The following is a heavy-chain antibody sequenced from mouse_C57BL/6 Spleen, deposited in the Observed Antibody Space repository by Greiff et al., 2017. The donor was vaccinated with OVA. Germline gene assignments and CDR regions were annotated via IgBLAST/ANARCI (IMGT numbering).Heavy chain of an antibody. J-gene: IGHJ2*01. V-gene: IGHV1-81*01. CDR3: ARPFTTVVGGYYFDY. CDR2: IYPRSGNT. CDR1: GYTFTSYG. D-gene: IGHD1-1*01. Sequence: QVQLKESGAELARPGASVKLSCKASGYTFTSYGISWVKQRTGQGLEWIGEIYPRSGNTYYNEKFKGKATLTADKSSSTAYMALRSLTSEDSAVYFCARPFTTVVGGYYFDYWGQGTTLTVSS.